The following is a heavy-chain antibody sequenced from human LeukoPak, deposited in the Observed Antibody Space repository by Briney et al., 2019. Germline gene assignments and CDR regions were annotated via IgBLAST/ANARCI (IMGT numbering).Heavy chain of an antibody. Sequence: GGCQRLSCAASGFTFSSYAMSWVRQAPGKGLEWVSAISGSGGGTYYADSVKGRLTISRDNSKNTLYLQMSSLRAEDTAVYYCAKAFSAYENWPPNWFDPWGQGTLVTVSS. CDR3: AKAFSAYENWPPNWFDP. CDR1: GFTFSSYA. CDR2: ISGSGGGT. V-gene: IGHV3-23*01. J-gene: IGHJ5*02. D-gene: IGHD5-12*01.